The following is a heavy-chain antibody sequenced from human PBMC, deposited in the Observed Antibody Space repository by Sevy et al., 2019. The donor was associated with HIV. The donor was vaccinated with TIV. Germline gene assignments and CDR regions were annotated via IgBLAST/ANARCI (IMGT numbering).Heavy chain of an antibody. D-gene: IGHD2-2*01. J-gene: IGHJ6*02. CDR3: TTMGYCSSTSCLYYYYYGMDV. V-gene: IGHV3-15*01. Sequence: GGSLRLSCAASGFTFSNAWMSWVRQAPGKGLEWVGRIKSKTDGGTTDYAAPVKGRFTISRDDSKNTLYLQMNSLKTEETAVYYCTTMGYCSSTSCLYYYYYGMDVWGQGTTVTVSS. CDR1: GFTFSNAW. CDR2: IKSKTDGGTT.